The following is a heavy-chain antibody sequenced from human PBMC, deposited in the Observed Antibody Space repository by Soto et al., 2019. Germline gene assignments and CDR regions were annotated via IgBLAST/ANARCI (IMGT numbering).Heavy chain of an antibody. CDR2: INHSGST. CDR3: ARRGYDYIWGSYNG. V-gene: IGHV4-34*01. D-gene: IGHD3-16*01. CDR1: SGSFRGHY. Sequence: QVQLQQWGAGLLKPSETLSLTCAVYSGSFRGHYWSWIRQPPGKGLEWIGEINHSGSTNYNPSLKCRVTISVDTSKNQFSLKLTSVTAADTAVYYCARRGYDYIWGSYNGWGQGTLVTVSS. J-gene: IGHJ4*02.